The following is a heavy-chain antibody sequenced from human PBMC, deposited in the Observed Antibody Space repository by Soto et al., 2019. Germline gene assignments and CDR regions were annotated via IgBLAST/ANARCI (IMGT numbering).Heavy chain of an antibody. CDR1: GGSISSYY. CDR3: ARESRSWYGSIWDY. J-gene: IGHJ4*02. Sequence: PSEPLSLTCTVSGGSISSYYWSWIRQPPGKGLEWIGYIYYSGGTNYNPSLKSRVTISVDTSKNQFSLKLSSVTAVDSAVYYCARESRSWYGSIWDYWGQGTLVTVSS. CDR2: IYYSGGT. V-gene: IGHV4-59*12. D-gene: IGHD6-13*01.